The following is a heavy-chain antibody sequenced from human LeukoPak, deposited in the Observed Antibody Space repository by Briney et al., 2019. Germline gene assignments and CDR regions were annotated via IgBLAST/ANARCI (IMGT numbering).Heavy chain of an antibody. J-gene: IGHJ4*02. Sequence: PGGSLRLSCAASGFTFSSYSMNRVRQAPGKGLEWVSSISSSSSYIYYADSVKGRFTISRDSAKNSLYLQMNSLRAEDTAVYYCARITEDYGDSYDYWGQGTLVTVSS. D-gene: IGHD4-17*01. CDR2: ISSSSSYI. CDR1: GFTFSSYS. V-gene: IGHV3-21*01. CDR3: ARITEDYGDSYDY.